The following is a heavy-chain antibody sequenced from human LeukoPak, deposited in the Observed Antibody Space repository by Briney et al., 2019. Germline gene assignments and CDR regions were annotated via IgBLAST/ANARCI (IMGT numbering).Heavy chain of an antibody. V-gene: IGHV3-23*01. CDR2: ISGSGHST. CDR1: GFTFSSYA. CDR3: AKVGSSMSFYYYYGLDV. J-gene: IGHJ6*02. Sequence: PGGSLRLSCAASGFTFSSYAMTWVRQAPGRGLEWVSSISGSGHSTYYADSVKGRFTISRDNSKNTLYLQMNSLRAEDTAVYYCAKVGSSMSFYYYYGLDVWGQGTTVTVSS. D-gene: IGHD6-13*01.